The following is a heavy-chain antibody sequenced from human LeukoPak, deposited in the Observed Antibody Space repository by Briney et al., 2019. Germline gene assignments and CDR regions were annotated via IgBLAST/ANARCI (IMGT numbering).Heavy chain of an antibody. D-gene: IGHD5-18*01. V-gene: IGHV4-59*08. Sequence: SETLSLTCTVSGGSISSYYWSWIRQPPGQGLEWIGYIYYSGSTNYNPSLKSRVTISVDTSKNQFSLKLSSVTAADTAVYYCARGATAMVRGDFDYWGQGTLVTVSS. CDR2: IYYSGST. CDR3: ARGATAMVRGDFDY. J-gene: IGHJ4*02. CDR1: GGSISSYY.